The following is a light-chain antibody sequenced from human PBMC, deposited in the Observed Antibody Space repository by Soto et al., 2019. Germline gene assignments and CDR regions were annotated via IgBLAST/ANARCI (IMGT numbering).Light chain of an antibody. J-gene: IGLJ1*01. CDR3: SSYTSSSTPYF. Sequence: QSVLTQPASVSGSPGQSITISCTGTSSDFGGYNYVSWYQQHPVKAPKLMIYDVTNRPSGVSDRFSGSKSGNTAPLTISGLQAEDEADYYCSSYTSSSTPYFFGTGTKVTVL. CDR2: DVT. V-gene: IGLV2-14*01. CDR1: SSDFGGYNY.